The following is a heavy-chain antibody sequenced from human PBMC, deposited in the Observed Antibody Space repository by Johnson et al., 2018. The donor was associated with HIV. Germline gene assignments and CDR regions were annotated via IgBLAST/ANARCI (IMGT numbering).Heavy chain of an antibody. CDR2: IKSKTDGGTT. CDR3: ARRMVQGVIITSGAFDI. Sequence: VQLVESGGGVVRPGGSLRLSCAASGFTFDDYGMSWVRQAPGKGLEWVGRIKSKTDGGTTDYGAPVKGRFTISRDDSKNRVYLQMNSLRAEDTAVYYCARRMVQGVIITSGAFDIWGQGTTVTVSS. D-gene: IGHD3-10*01. V-gene: IGHV3-15*01. J-gene: IGHJ3*02. CDR1: GFTFDDYG.